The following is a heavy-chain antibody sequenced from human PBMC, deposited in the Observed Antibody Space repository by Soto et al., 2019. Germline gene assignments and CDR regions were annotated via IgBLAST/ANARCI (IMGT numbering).Heavy chain of an antibody. V-gene: IGHV1-2*04. CDR2: INPNSGGT. D-gene: IGHD3-22*01. CDR1: GYTFTGYY. J-gene: IGHJ3*02. Sequence: ASVKVSCKTSGYTFTGYYIHWVRQAPGQGLEWMGWINPNSGGTNYAQKFQGWVTMTRDTSISTAYMELSRLRSDDTAVYYCARDNTYYYDSSGYHDAFAIWGQGTMVTVS. CDR3: ARDNTYYYDSSGYHDAFAI.